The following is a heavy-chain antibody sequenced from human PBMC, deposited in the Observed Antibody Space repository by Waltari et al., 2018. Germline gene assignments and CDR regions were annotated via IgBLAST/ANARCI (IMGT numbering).Heavy chain of an antibody. D-gene: IGHD3-16*01. CDR3: GGGGLDGAAY. CDR2: INKEGTYT. Sequence: EVQLMESGGDLVQPGGSLRLSCVVSGFTFNTFWMNWVRQAPGKGLVWASRINKEGTYTTYADSVKGRFTISRDNAKNTLYLQMNSLRVEDTAVYYCGGGGLDGAAYWGQGTLVNVSS. CDR1: GFTFNTFW. J-gene: IGHJ4*02. V-gene: IGHV3-74*01.